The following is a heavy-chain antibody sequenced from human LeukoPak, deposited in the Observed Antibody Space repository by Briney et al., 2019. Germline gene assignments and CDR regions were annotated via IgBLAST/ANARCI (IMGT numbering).Heavy chain of an antibody. CDR1: GYTFTSYG. CDR3: AREGHYYDSSGLFDY. V-gene: IGHV1-18*01. J-gene: IGHJ4*02. CDR2: IGAYNGNT. D-gene: IGHD3-22*01. Sequence: ASVKVSCKASGYTFTSYGISWVRQAPGQGLEWMGWIGAYNGNTNYAQKLQGRVTMTTDTSTSTAYMELRSLRSDDTAVYYCAREGHYYDSSGLFDYWGQGTLVTVSS.